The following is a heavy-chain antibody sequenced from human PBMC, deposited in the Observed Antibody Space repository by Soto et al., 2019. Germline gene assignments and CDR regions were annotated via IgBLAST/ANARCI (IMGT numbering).Heavy chain of an antibody. V-gene: IGHV4-59*01. CDR2: IYYTGST. CDR1: GGSISSYY. J-gene: IGHJ6*02. CDR3: AREASLPDYYYYGMDV. Sequence: SETLSLTCTVSGGSISSYYWSWIRQPPGKGLEWIGYIYYTGSTNYNPSLKSRVTISVDTSKNQFSLQLSSVTAADTAVYYCAREASLPDYYYYGMDVWGQGTTVTVSS.